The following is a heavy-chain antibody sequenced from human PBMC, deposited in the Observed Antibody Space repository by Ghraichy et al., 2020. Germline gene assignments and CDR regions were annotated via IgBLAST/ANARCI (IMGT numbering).Heavy chain of an antibody. J-gene: IGHJ4*02. Sequence: SQTLSLTCVVYGGSFSGYYWSWIRQSPGKGLEWIGEINHGGSSNYNPSLKSRVTILIDTSKNQFSLKLTSVTAADTAVYYCATHLEVTRFSVGYWGQGTLVTVSS. CDR3: ATHLEVTRFSVGY. CDR1: GGSFSGYY. D-gene: IGHD2-21*02. V-gene: IGHV4-34*01. CDR2: INHGGSS.